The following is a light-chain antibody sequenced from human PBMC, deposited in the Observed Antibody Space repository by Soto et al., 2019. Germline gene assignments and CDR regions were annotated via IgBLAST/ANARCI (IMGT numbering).Light chain of an antibody. V-gene: IGKV3-11*01. CDR1: QSVYIY. CDR2: EVS. Sequence: EIVLTQSPATLSLSPGERATLSSRASQSVYIYLAWYQQKPGQVPRLLIYEVSNRATGIPVRFSGSWSGTVFTLTISSLEPEYFAVYYCQQRSNWPLTFGGGTKVEIK. CDR3: QQRSNWPLT. J-gene: IGKJ4*01.